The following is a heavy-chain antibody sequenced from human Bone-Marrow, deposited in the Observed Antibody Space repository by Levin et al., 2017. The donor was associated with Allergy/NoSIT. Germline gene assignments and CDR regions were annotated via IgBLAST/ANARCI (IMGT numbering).Heavy chain of an antibody. Sequence: GGSLRLSCAASGFLFTHDWMNWVRQAPGKGLEWVASMNGDGSQTYYVDSVKGRFTISRDNAKKSLYLQMSSLRDDDTAVYYCARDRAYSCFDYWGQGSLVTVSS. CDR3: ARDRAYSCFDY. J-gene: IGHJ4*02. D-gene: IGHD6-13*01. CDR1: GFLFTHDW. CDR2: MNGDGSQT. V-gene: IGHV3-7*01.